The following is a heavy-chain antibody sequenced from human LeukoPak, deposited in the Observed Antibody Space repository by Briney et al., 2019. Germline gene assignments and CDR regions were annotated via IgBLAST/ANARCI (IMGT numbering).Heavy chain of an antibody. CDR3: AKGFLGGTDQYFDS. J-gene: IGHJ4*02. CDR2: IGSGGGST. V-gene: IGHV3-23*01. D-gene: IGHD6-19*01. CDR1: GFTFSSYD. Sequence: GGSLRLSCAASGFTFSSYDMSWVRQAPGKGLEWVSAIGSGGGSTDYADSVQGRFTISRDNSKSTLYLQMNSLRAEDTAVYYCAKGFLGGTDQYFDSWGQGTLVTVSS.